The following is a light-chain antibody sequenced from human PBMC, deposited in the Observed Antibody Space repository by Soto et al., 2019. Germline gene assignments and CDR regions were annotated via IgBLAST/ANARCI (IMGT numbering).Light chain of an antibody. CDR2: GNS. CDR3: QSYDSSLSGVV. CDR1: SSNIGAGYD. Sequence: QAVVTQPASVSGAPGQRVTISCTGSSSNIGAGYDVHWYQQLPGTAPKVLIYGNSNRPSGVPDRFSGSKSGTSASLAITGLQAEDEAGYYCQSYDSSLSGVVFVGGTKLTVL. V-gene: IGLV1-40*01. J-gene: IGLJ2*01.